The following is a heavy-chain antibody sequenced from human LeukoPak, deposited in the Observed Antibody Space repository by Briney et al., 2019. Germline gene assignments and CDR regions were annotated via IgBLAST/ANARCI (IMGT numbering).Heavy chain of an antibody. CDR2: IYFTGTA. CDR3: ARKDGDY. CDR1: GPSLSPFQ. Sequence: SETLSLTCTVAGPSLSPFQWTSVRHQAGQRLEWIGLIYFTGTATLNPSLRSRVAMSVDLAKNQLFLKLASMTAADTAMYYCARKDGDYWGQGTLVSVSS. V-gene: IGHV4-4*07. J-gene: IGHJ4*02.